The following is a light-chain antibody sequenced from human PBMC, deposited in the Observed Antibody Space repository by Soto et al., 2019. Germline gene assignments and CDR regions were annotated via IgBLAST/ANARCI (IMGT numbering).Light chain of an antibody. V-gene: IGKV3-11*01. J-gene: IGKJ4*01. CDR1: QSINIY. CDR2: DAS. CDR3: QQRYSWPLT. Sequence: EIVLTQSPAALSLSPGGRATLSCRVSQSINIYVAWYQQKLGQAPRLLIYDASIRATGIPARFSGSGSATDFTLTISSLEPEDFGVYYCQQRYSWPLTFGGGTKVEIK.